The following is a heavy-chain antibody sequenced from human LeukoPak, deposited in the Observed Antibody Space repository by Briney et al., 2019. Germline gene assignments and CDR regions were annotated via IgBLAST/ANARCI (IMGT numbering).Heavy chain of an antibody. V-gene: IGHV5-51*01. J-gene: IGHJ4*02. D-gene: IGHD1-26*01. CDR1: DYRFATYW. CDR3: ARPLQGIVGATGFDY. CDR2: IYPSDSDT. Sequence: GESLKISCQGSDYRFATYWIAWLRQMPGKGLEWMGIIYPSDSDTRYSPSFQGQVTISADKSIKTAYLQWSSLKASDTAMYYCARPLQGIVGATGFDYWGQGTLVTVSS.